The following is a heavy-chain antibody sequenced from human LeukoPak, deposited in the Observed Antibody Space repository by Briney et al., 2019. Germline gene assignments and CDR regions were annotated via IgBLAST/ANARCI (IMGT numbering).Heavy chain of an antibody. D-gene: IGHD5/OR15-5a*01. V-gene: IGHV3-43*02. Sequence: PGGSLRLSCAASGVTLHNYAIHSVREAPGNGLEWVSLTSGDGITTYFADSVKGRFTISRDNSKSSLFLQMNSLRTEDTALYYCARDHVYGGADYWGQGTLVTVSS. CDR1: GVTLHNYA. CDR3: ARDHVYGGADY. J-gene: IGHJ4*02. CDR2: TSGDGITT.